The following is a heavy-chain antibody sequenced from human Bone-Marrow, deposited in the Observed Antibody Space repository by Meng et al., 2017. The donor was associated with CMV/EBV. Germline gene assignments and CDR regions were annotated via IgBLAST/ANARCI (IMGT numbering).Heavy chain of an antibody. Sequence: GGSRRLSCAASGLTFSSYEMNWVRQAPGKGLEWVSYISSSGSTIYYAASVKGRFTISRDNAKNSLYLQMNSLRAEDTAVYYCAREYSSLNYYYYGMDVWGQGTTVTVSS. V-gene: IGHV3-48*03. CDR3: AREYSSLNYYYYGMDV. CDR1: GLTFSSYE. J-gene: IGHJ6*02. CDR2: ISSSGSTI. D-gene: IGHD6-6*01.